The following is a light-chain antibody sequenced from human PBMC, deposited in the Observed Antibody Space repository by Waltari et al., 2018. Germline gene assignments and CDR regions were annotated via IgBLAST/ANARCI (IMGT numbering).Light chain of an antibody. CDR1: SSDVVGYNY. J-gene: IGLJ1*01. CDR2: EVS. Sequence: QSALPQPASGSGSPGQSIPISCTGPSSDVVGYNYVSWYQQHPGKAPKLMIYEVSNRPSGVSNRFSGSKSGNTASLTISGLQAEDEADYYCSSYTSSSTLVFGTGTKVTVL. V-gene: IGLV2-14*01. CDR3: SSYTSSSTLV.